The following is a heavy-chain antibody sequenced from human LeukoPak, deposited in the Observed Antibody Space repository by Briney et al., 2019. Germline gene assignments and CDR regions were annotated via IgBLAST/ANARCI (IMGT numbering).Heavy chain of an antibody. CDR1: GGSISSGDYY. Sequence: PSETLSLTCTVSGGSISSGDYYWSWIRQPPGKGLEWIGYIYYSGSTYYNPSLKSRVTISVDTSKNQFSLKLSSVTAADTAVYYCARGRAVRRRSYCSSTSCPKAGLYYYYYMDVWGKGTTVTVSS. D-gene: IGHD2-2*01. J-gene: IGHJ6*03. CDR3: ARGRAVRRRSYCSSTSCPKAGLYYYYYMDV. V-gene: IGHV4-30-4*08. CDR2: IYYSGST.